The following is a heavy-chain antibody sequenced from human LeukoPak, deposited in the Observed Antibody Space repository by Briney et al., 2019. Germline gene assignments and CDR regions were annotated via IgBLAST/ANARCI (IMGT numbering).Heavy chain of an antibody. CDR3: ATGGRSGVAFES. D-gene: IGHD2-15*01. J-gene: IGHJ4*02. CDR2: IYSGGST. V-gene: IGHV3-53*01. CDR1: GFXASSNY. Sequence: GGSVRLSCTASGFXASSNYISWVRQAPGKGLEWVSLIYSGGSTYYADSVMGRSTISRDKSNNTLYLQMNSLRAEDTAVYYCATGGRSGVAFESWGQGTLVTVSS.